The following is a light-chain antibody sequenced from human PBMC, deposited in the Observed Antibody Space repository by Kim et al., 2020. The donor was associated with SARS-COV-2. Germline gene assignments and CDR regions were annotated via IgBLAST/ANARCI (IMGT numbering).Light chain of an antibody. CDR2: GAS. CDR1: QSVSSSY. CDR3: QQYWSSWST. Sequence: EIVLTQSPGTLSLSPGERASLSCRASQSVSSSYFAWYQQRRGQATRLLIYGASSRATGIPDRFSGSGSGTDFTLTISRLEPEDFSVYYCQQYWSSWSTFGGGTKVDIK. V-gene: IGKV3-20*01. J-gene: IGKJ4*01.